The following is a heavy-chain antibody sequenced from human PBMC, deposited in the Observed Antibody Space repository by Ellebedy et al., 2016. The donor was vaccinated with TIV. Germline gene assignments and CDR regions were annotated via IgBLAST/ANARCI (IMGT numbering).Heavy chain of an antibody. D-gene: IGHD2-21*02. Sequence: PGGSLRLSCAASGFTFSSYAMAWVRQAPGRGLGWVSGIVGSGAEKYADSVKGRFTISRDNSQRTVDLQMRSVRAEDTAVYVCAKDRTSGDGYWVFDSWGQGTMVSVSS. CDR2: IVGSGA. V-gene: IGHV3-23*01. CDR1: GFTFSSYA. J-gene: IGHJ4*02. CDR3: AKDRTSGDGYWVFDS.